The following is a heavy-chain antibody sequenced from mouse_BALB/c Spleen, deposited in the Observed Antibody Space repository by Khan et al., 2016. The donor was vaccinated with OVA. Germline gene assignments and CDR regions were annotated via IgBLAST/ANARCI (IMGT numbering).Heavy chain of an antibody. J-gene: IGHJ4*01. V-gene: IGHV9-4*02. D-gene: IGHD2-14*01. CDR2: INTHSGVP. CDR3: ARGGAAYYRNDGGAMEY. Sequence: LVESGPELKKPGETVRISCKASGYTFTTAGMQWVQKMPGKGLKWIGWINTHSGVPKYAEDFKGRFAFSLETSASTAYLQITNLKNEDTATXFCARGGAAYYRNDGGAMEYWGQGTSVTVSS. CDR1: GYTFTTAG.